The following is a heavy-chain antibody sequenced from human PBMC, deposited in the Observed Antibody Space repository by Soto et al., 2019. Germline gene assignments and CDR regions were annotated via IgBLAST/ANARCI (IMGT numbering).Heavy chain of an antibody. V-gene: IGHV3-64*04. CDR2: ITNNGGST. CDR3: AKDGDSISRNKPLDY. CDR1: GFTFSNYA. D-gene: IGHD3-22*01. J-gene: IGHJ4*02. Sequence: LRLSCSASGFTFSNYAIHWVRQAPGRGLEYVAAITNNGGSTKYADSVKGRFTISRDNSRNTLHLQMNSLRAEDTAVYYCAKDGDSISRNKPLDYWGQGTLVTVSS.